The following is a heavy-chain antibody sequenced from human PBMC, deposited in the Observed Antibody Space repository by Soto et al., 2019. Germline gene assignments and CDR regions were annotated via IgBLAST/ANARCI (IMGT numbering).Heavy chain of an antibody. D-gene: IGHD2-2*01. Sequence: EVQLVESGGGLVQPGGSLRLSCAASGFTFSSYSMNWVRQAPGKGLEWVSYIGATSATIYYGGSVKGRFTISTDNAKNSLYLQMNSLRDEDTAVYYCARARGRVVPAAVDYWGQGTLVTVSS. CDR2: IGATSATI. CDR1: GFTFSSYS. CDR3: ARARGRVVPAAVDY. J-gene: IGHJ4*02. V-gene: IGHV3-48*02.